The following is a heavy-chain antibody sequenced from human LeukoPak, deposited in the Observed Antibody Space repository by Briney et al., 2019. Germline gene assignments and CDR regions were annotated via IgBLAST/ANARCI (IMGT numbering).Heavy chain of an antibody. CDR2: INTKSGDT. Sequence: ASVKVSCKASGYTFTSYAMNWVRQAPGQGLEWMGWINTKSGDTGHAQKFRGRVTITRDTSISTVYMELSSLRSEDTAVYFCARVDGSPDYWGQGTLVTVSS. CDR3: ARVDGSPDY. J-gene: IGHJ4*02. V-gene: IGHV1-8*03. D-gene: IGHD2-15*01. CDR1: GYTFTSYA.